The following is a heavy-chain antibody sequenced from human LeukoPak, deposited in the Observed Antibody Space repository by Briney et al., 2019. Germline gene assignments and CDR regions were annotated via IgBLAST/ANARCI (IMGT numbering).Heavy chain of an antibody. CDR1: GFTFSSYW. CDR3: ARYRGSSGWSYDAFDI. J-gene: IGHJ3*02. V-gene: IGHV3-74*01. D-gene: IGHD6-19*01. Sequence: PGGSLRLSCAASGFTFSSYWMHWVRQAPGKGLGWVSRINSDGSSTSYADSVKGRFTISRDNAKNTLYLQMNSLRAEDTAVYYCARYRGSSGWSYDAFDIWGQGTMVTVSS. CDR2: INSDGSST.